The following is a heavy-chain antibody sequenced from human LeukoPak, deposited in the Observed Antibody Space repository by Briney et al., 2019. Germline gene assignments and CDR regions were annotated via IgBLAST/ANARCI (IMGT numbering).Heavy chain of an antibody. CDR1: GGSISSSNW. CDR3: ARLYDILTGYYYYFDY. D-gene: IGHD3-9*01. J-gene: IGHJ4*02. Sequence: SETLSLTCAVSGGSISSSNWWSWVRQPPGKGLEWIGEIYHSGSTNYNPSLKSRVTISMDTSKNQFFLRLNSVTAADTAVYYCARLYDILTGYYYYFDYWGQGTLATVSS. V-gene: IGHV4-4*02. CDR2: IYHSGST.